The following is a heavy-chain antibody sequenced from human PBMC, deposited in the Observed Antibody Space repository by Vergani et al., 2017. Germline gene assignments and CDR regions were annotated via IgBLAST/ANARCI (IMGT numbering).Heavy chain of an antibody. CDR2: ISAYNGNT. V-gene: IGHV1-18*01. CDR1: GYTFTSYG. J-gene: IGHJ4*02. Sequence: QVQLVQSGAEVKKPGASVTVSCKASGYTFTSYGISWVRHAPRQGLEWMGWISAYNGNTNYAQTLQNRVTMTTDTSTSTAYMEMRSLRSDATAVYYCARVHSRGWDYWGQGTLVTVSS. CDR3: ARVHSRGWDY. D-gene: IGHD6-19*01.